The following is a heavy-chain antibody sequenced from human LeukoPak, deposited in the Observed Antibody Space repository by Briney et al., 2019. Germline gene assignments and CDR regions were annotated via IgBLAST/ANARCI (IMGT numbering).Heavy chain of an antibody. Sequence: PSETLSLTCTVPGGSISSYYWSWIRQPAGKGLEWIGRIYTSGSTNYNPSLKSRVTMSVDTSKNQFSLKLSSVTAADTAVYYCARVVPAAIPDRNWFDPWGQGTLVTVSS. V-gene: IGHV4-4*07. D-gene: IGHD2-2*02. CDR2: IYTSGST. CDR1: GGSISSYY. J-gene: IGHJ5*02. CDR3: ARVVPAAIPDRNWFDP.